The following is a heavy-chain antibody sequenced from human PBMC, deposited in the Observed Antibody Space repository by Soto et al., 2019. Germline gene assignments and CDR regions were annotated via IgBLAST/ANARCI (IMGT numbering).Heavy chain of an antibody. D-gene: IGHD2-15*01. CDR2: INAGNGNT. CDR1: GYTFTSYA. V-gene: IGHV1-3*01. Sequence: QVQLVQSGAEVKKPGASVKVSCKASGYTFTSYAMHWVRKAPGQRLEWMGWINAGNGNTKYSQKFQGRVTITRDTSASTGYMELSSLRSEDTAVYYCARGSGYCSGGSCYYLLDYWGQGTLVTVSS. CDR3: ARGSGYCSGGSCYYLLDY. J-gene: IGHJ4*02.